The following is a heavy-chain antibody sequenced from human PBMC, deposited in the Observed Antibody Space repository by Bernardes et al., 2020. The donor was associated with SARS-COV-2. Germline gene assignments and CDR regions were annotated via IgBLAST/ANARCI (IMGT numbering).Heavy chain of an antibody. CDR2: ISAYNGNT. V-gene: IGHV1-18*01. D-gene: IGHD6-13*01. CDR1: GYTFTSNG. J-gene: IGHJ4*02. Sequence: ASVKVSCKASGYTFTSNGISWVRQAPGQGLEWMGWISAYNGNTTYAQKFRGRVTVTRDTSTNTVYMELSSLRSEDTAVYYCARQHRSSWLFDYWGQGTLVTVSS. CDR3: ARQHRSSWLFDY.